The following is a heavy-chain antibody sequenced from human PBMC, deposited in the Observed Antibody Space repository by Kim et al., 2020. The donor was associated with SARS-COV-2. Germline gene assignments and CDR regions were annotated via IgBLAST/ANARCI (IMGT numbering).Heavy chain of an antibody. D-gene: IGHD3-22*01. CDR1: GYSFTSYW. CDR2: IYPGDSDT. CDR3: ATVREGVYYYDSSGYYYVLGWFDP. J-gene: IGHJ5*02. V-gene: IGHV5-51*01. Sequence: GESLKISCKGSGYSFTSYWIGWVRQMPGKGLEWMGIIYPGDSDTRYSPSFQGQVTISADKSISTAYLQWSSLKASDTAMYYCATVREGVYYYDSSGYYYVLGWFDPWGQGTLVTVSS.